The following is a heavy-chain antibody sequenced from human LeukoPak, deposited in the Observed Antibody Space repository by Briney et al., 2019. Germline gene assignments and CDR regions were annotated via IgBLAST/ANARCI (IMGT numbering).Heavy chain of an antibody. Sequence: PGGSLRLSCATSGFTFSSYSMNWVRQAPGTGLEWFSSISSGSDYIYYADSVKGRFTISRDNAKNSLYLQMTSLRAEDTAVYYCASTNHYYGSGTYDYYFDYWGQGTLLTVSS. D-gene: IGHD3-10*01. CDR2: ISSGSDYI. V-gene: IGHV3-21*01. CDR3: ASTNHYYGSGTYDYYFDY. CDR1: GFTFSSYS. J-gene: IGHJ4*02.